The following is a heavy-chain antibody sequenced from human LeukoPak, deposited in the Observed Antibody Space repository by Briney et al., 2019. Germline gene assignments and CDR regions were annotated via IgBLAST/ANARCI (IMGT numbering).Heavy chain of an antibody. CDR3: AREDSGYGSPFNDY. D-gene: IGHD5-12*01. Sequence: SVKVSCKASGGTFSSYAISWVRQAPGQGLEWMGGIIPIFGTANYAQKFQGRVTITADESTSTAYMELSSLRSEDTAVYYCAREDSGYGSPFNDYWGQGTLVTVSS. CDR1: GGTFSSYA. J-gene: IGHJ4*02. V-gene: IGHV1-69*13. CDR2: IIPIFGTA.